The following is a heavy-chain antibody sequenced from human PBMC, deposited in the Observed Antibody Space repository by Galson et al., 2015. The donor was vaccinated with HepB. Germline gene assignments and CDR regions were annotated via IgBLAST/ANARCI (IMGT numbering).Heavy chain of an antibody. Sequence: SVKVSCKASGGTFSSYTISWVRQAPGQGLEWMGRIIPILGIANYAQKFQGRVTITADKSTSTAYMELSSLRSEDTAVYYCARDRQQLVGVVHWYFDLWGRGTLVTVSS. D-gene: IGHD6-13*01. CDR1: GGTFSSYT. CDR2: IIPILGIA. CDR3: ARDRQQLVGVVHWYFDL. J-gene: IGHJ2*01. V-gene: IGHV1-69*04.